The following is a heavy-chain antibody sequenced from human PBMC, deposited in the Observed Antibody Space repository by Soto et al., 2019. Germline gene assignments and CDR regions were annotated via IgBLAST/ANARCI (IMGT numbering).Heavy chain of an antibody. D-gene: IGHD1-20*01. CDR3: AGVNWHGVRRHYDC. V-gene: IGHV3-64*01. CDR2: ISSNVDNT. J-gene: IGHJ4*02. Sequence: EVQLVESGGDLVQPGGSLRLSCAASGFTFSSYALHWVRQAPGKGLEYVSAISSNVDNTYYANSVQGRFTISRENSKNTVYLQMGSLRVDDMAVYYCAGVNWHGVRRHYDCRGQGTLVSVSP. CDR1: GFTFSSYA.